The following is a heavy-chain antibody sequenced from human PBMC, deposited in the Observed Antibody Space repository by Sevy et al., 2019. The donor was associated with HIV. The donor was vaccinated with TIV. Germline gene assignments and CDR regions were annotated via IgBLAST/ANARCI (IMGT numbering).Heavy chain of an antibody. CDR3: AKFDSGYDFRRPFDY. V-gene: IGHV3-23*01. D-gene: IGHD5-12*01. CDR1: GFTFSSYA. J-gene: IGHJ4*02. Sequence: GGSLRLSCAASGFTFSSYAMSWVRQAPGKGLEWVSAISGSGGSTYYADSVKGRFTISRDNSKNTLYLQMNSLRAEDTAVYYCAKFDSGYDFRRPFDYWGQGTLVTVSS. CDR2: ISGSGGST.